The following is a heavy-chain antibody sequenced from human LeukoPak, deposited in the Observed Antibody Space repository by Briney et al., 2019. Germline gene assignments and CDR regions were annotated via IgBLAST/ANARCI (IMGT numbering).Heavy chain of an antibody. CDR1: GITVSNYA. CDR3: ARAPSITIFFDI. J-gene: IGHJ3*02. V-gene: IGHV3-11*01. Sequence: PGGSLRLSCVVSGITVSNYAVSWVRQAPGKGLEWVSYISSSGSTIYYADSVKGRFTISRDNAKNSLYLQMNSLRAEDTAVYYCARAPSITIFFDIWGQGTMVTVSS. D-gene: IGHD3-3*01. CDR2: ISSSGSTI.